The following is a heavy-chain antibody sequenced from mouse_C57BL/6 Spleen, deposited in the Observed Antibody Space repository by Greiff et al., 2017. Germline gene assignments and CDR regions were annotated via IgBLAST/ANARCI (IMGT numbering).Heavy chain of an antibody. Sequence: VQLQQPGAELVRPGSSVKLSCKASGYTFTSYWMDWVKQRPGQGLEWIGNIYPSDSETHYNQKFKDKATLTVDKSSSSAYMQLSSLTSEDSAVYYCARGVSFCDGYYGAYWGQGTLVTVSA. CDR2: IYPSDSET. CDR3: ARGVSFCDGYYGAY. CDR1: GYTFTSYW. D-gene: IGHD2-3*01. V-gene: IGHV1-61*01. J-gene: IGHJ3*01.